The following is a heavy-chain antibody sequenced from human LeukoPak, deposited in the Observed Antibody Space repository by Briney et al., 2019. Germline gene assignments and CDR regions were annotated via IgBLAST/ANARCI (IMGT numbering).Heavy chain of an antibody. Sequence: PGASLRLSCAASGFTFSSYAMSWVRQAPGKGLEWVSGISGSGGSTYYADSVEGRFTISRDNSKNTPYLQMNSLRAEDTAVYYCAKPRGYCSGGSCYSYYYYGMDVWGQGTTVTVSS. CDR3: AKPRGYCSGGSCYSYYYYGMDV. CDR1: GFTFSSYA. J-gene: IGHJ6*02. CDR2: ISGSGGST. V-gene: IGHV3-23*01. D-gene: IGHD2-15*01.